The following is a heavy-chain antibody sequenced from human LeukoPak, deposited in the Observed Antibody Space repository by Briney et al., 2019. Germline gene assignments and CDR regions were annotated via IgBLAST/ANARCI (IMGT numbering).Heavy chain of an antibody. D-gene: IGHD4-17*01. V-gene: IGHV4-4*02. Sequence: SETLSLTCAVSGGSISSSNWWSWVRQPPGKGLEWIGEIYHSGSTYYNPSLKSRVTISVDTSKNQFSLKLSSVTAADTAVYYCARHDYGDYVFDYWGQGTLVTVSS. CDR1: GGSISSSNW. CDR2: IYHSGST. CDR3: ARHDYGDYVFDY. J-gene: IGHJ4*02.